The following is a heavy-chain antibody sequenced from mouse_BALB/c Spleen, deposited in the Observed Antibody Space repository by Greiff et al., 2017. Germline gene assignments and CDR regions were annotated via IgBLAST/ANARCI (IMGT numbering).Heavy chain of an antibody. D-gene: IGHD2-1*01. CDR2: INSDGGST. Sequence: EVMLVESGGGLVQPGESLKLSCESNEYEFPSHDMSWVRKTPEKRLELVAAINSDGGSTYYPDTMERRFIISRDNTKKTLYLQMSSLKSEDTAMYYCARRDGNYAMDYWGQGTSVTVSS. CDR3: ARRDGNYAMDY. V-gene: IGHV5-2*03. CDR1: EYEFPSHD. J-gene: IGHJ4*01.